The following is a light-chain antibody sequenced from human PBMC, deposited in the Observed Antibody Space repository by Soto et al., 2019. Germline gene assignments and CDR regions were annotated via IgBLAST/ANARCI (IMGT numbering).Light chain of an antibody. V-gene: IGKV1-5*03. CDR3: QQADTFPIT. CDR2: KAS. Sequence: DIQMTQSPSTLSGSVGDRVTITCRASQTISSWLAWYQQKPGKAPKLLIYKASTLKSGVPSRFSGSGSGTDFTLTISCLQSEDFATYYCQQADTFPITFGQGTRLEIK. J-gene: IGKJ5*01. CDR1: QTISSW.